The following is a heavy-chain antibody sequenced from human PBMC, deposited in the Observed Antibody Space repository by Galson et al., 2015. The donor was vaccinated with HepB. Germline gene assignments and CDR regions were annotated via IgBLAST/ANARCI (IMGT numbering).Heavy chain of an antibody. Sequence: SVKVSCKASGGTFSSYAISWVRQAPGQGLEWMGGIIPIFGTANYAQKFQGRVTITADESTSTAYMELSSLRSEDTAVYYCARDSCSSTSCYNWYFDLWGRGTLVTVSS. V-gene: IGHV1-69*13. J-gene: IGHJ2*01. D-gene: IGHD2-2*02. CDR2: IIPIFGTA. CDR1: GGTFSSYA. CDR3: ARDSCSSTSCYNWYFDL.